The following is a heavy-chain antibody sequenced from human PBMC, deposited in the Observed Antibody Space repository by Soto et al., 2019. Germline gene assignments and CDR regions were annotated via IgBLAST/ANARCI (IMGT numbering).Heavy chain of an antibody. CDR2: ILPILGTT. D-gene: IGHD3-3*01. CDR1: GGTFRDYG. V-gene: IGHV1-69*01. Sequence: QVHLVQSGTEVKKPGSSVRVSCQASGGTFRDYGVSWVRQAPGQGLEWIGGILPILGTTNYAQKFRDRVTITADGSTGTVYMDLSRLTSEDTAVYYCGRGGFWSQDVCYSRGGETDHWAQGTLVTVSS. J-gene: IGHJ4*02. CDR3: GRGGFWSQDVCYSRGGETDH.